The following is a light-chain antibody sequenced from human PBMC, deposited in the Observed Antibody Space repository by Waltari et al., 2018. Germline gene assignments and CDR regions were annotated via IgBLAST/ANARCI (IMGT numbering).Light chain of an antibody. V-gene: IGLV2-11*02. CDR1: GSAVGAYMY. J-gene: IGLJ1*01. Sequence: QSALTQPRSVSGSPGQSVTSSCTRTGSAVGAYMYVPWYQHRPGEAPKGMNYDVTYRPSGVTERFSGSKSGNTASLTISGLQAEDEADYFCCSDADGNTYVFGTGTKVTVL. CDR3: CSDADGNTYV. CDR2: DVT.